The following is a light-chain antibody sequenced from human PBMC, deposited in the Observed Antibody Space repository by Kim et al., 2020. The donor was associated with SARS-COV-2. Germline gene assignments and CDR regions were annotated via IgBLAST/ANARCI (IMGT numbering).Light chain of an antibody. Sequence: QSVLTQPPSVSAAPGQKVTISCSGSSSNIGKNHVSWYQQFPGTAPKILIYDNDKRPSGIPDRFSGSKSGTSATLGITGLQTGDEADYYCGTWDNSLTGGVFGGGTKLTVL. CDR3: GTWDNSLTGGV. CDR2: DND. V-gene: IGLV1-51*01. J-gene: IGLJ3*02. CDR1: SSNIGKNH.